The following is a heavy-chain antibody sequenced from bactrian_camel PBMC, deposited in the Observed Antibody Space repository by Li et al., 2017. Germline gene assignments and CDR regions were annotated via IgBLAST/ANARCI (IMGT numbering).Heavy chain of an antibody. J-gene: IGHJ4*01. Sequence: VQLVESGGGLVQPGGSLRLSCAASGFTFSSYDMAWVRQAPGKGFEWVSTVTTAGATYHTDAVKGRFTISRDNVRNTVYLEMNSLNPEDTAVYYCTAGSWDRSNHWGQGTQVTVS. D-gene: IGHD6*01. CDR1: GFTFSSYD. V-gene: IGHV3S40*01. CDR2: VTTAGAT. CDR3: TAGSWDRSNH.